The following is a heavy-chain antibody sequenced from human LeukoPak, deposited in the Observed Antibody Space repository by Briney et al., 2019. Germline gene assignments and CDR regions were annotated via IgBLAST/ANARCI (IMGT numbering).Heavy chain of an antibody. V-gene: IGHV3-23*01. Sequence: GGSLRLSCAASGFTFSSYAMSWVRQAPGKGLEWVSAISGSGGSTYYADSVKGRFTISRDNSKNTLYLQMNSLRAEDTAVYYCAKPNYYDSSGYSDYWGQGTLVTVSS. D-gene: IGHD3-22*01. CDR2: ISGSGGST. CDR1: GFTFSSYA. J-gene: IGHJ4*02. CDR3: AKPNYYDSSGYSDY.